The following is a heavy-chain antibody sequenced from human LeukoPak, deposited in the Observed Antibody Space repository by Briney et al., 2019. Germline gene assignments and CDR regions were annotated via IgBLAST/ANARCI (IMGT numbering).Heavy chain of an antibody. D-gene: IGHD2-2*01. CDR3: ARDHEDCSSASCYD. V-gene: IGHV1-2*06. J-gene: IGHJ4*02. CDR2: INPNSGGT. Sequence: ASVKVSCKTFGYTITGYYIHWVRQAPGQGLEWMGRINPNSGGTNYAQKFQGRVTMTRDTSISTAYMELSRLRSDDTAVYYCARDHEDCSSASCYDWGQGTLVTVSS. CDR1: GYTITGYY.